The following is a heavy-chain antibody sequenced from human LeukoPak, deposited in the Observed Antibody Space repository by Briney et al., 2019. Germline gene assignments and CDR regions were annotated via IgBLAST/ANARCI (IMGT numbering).Heavy chain of an antibody. CDR2: ISDSGGST. V-gene: IGHV3-64D*09. D-gene: IGHD2-15*01. CDR3: VRGYSFGPYGMDV. Sequence: GGSLRLSCAASGFAFSSYSMNWLRQAPGKGLEYVSAISDSGGSTYYADSVKGRFTISRDNSKNTLYLQMSSLRAEDTAVYFCVRGYSFGPYGMDVWGQGTTVTVSS. J-gene: IGHJ6*02. CDR1: GFAFSSYS.